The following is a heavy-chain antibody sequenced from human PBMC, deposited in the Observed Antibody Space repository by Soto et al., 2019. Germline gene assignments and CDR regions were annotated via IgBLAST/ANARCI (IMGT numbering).Heavy chain of an antibody. D-gene: IGHD3-10*01. J-gene: IGHJ6*02. CDR2: ISGSGDST. Sequence: EGQLLESGGGLVQPGGSLRLSCAASGFTSSDYAMSWVRQAPGKGLEWVSLISGSGDSTYYADSVKGRFTISRDNSKNTMYLQMNSLRAEDTAVYYCAKDVLLWFGELTPGAFYGMDVWGPGTAVTVSS. V-gene: IGHV3-23*01. CDR1: GFTSSDYA. CDR3: AKDVLLWFGELTPGAFYGMDV.